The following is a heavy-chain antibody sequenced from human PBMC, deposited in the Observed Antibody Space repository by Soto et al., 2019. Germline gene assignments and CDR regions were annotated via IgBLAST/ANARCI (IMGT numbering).Heavy chain of an antibody. CDR1: GGSISSGGYY. V-gene: IGHV4-31*03. D-gene: IGHD3-3*01. CDR3: ASLSGASWSGYPPRYYYYYMDV. CDR2: IYYSGST. Sequence: QVQLQESGPGLVKPSQTLSLTCTVSGGSISSGGYYWSWIRQHPGKGLEWIGYIYYSGSTYYNPSLKSRVTISVDTSKNQCSLKLSSVTAADTAVYYCASLSGASWSGYPPRYYYYYMDVWGKGTTVTVSS. J-gene: IGHJ6*03.